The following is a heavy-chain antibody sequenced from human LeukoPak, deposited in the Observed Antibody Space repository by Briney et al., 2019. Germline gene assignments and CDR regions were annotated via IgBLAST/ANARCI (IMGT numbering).Heavy chain of an antibody. CDR1: GFTFNNYG. CDR3: ARGYCSGGSCYRNDY. D-gene: IGHD2-15*01. Sequence: PGGSLRLSCAASGFTFNNYGMHWVRQAPGKGLEWVAVISFDGTNKYYADSVKGRFTVSRDNSKNTLYLQMNTLRAEDTAVYYCARGYCSGGSCYRNDYWGQGTLVTVSS. CDR2: ISFDGTNK. J-gene: IGHJ4*02. V-gene: IGHV3-30*03.